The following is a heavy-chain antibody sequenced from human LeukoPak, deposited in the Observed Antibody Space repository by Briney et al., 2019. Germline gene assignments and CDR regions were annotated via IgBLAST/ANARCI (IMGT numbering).Heavy chain of an antibody. J-gene: IGHJ3*02. D-gene: IGHD2-21*02. CDR1: GGTFSRYA. V-gene: IGHV1-69*13. CDR3: ATPQFVVVTANDAFDI. Sequence: ASVKVSCKASGGTFSRYAISWARQAPGQWLEWMGGIIPIFGTANYAQMFQGRVTITADESRSTAYMELSRLRSEDTAVYYCATPQFVVVTANDAFDIWGHGTMVTVSS. CDR2: IIPIFGTA.